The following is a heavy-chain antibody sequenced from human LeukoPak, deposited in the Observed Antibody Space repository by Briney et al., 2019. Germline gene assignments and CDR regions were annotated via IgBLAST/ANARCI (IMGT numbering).Heavy chain of an antibody. J-gene: IGHJ6*04. V-gene: IGHV4-34*01. CDR2: INHSGST. D-gene: IGHD3-10*01. CDR1: GGSFSGYY. Sequence: SETLSLTCAVYGGSFSGYYWSWIRQPPGKGLEWIGEINHSGSTNYNPSLKSRVTISVDTSKHQFSLKLSSVTAADTAVYYCARGRITMVQGYYYGMDVWGKGTTVTVSS. CDR3: ARGRITMVQGYYYGMDV.